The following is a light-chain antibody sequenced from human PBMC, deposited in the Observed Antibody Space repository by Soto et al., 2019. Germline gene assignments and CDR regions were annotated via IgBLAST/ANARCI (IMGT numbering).Light chain of an antibody. J-gene: IGKJ1*01. CDR3: QQYGSSPQT. V-gene: IGKV3-20*01. CDR2: DAS. Sequence: GLTQSPGTLSLSPWERATLSCRASQSVSSNLAWYQQKPGQAPRLLIYDASNRATGIPDRFSGSGSGTDFTLTISRLEPEDFAVYYCQQYGSSPQTFGQGTKVDIK. CDR1: QSVSSN.